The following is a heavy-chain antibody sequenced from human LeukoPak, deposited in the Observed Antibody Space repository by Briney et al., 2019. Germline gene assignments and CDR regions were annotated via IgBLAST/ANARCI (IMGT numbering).Heavy chain of an antibody. CDR1: GGSFSGYC. Sequence: SETLSLTCAVYGGSFSGYCWSWIRQPPGKGLEWIGEINHSGSTNYNPSLKSRVTISVDTSKNQFSLKLSSVTAADTAVYYCARGRGVLHWFDPWGQGTLVTVSS. CDR2: INHSGST. J-gene: IGHJ5*02. CDR3: ARGRGVLHWFDP. D-gene: IGHD3-10*01. V-gene: IGHV4-34*01.